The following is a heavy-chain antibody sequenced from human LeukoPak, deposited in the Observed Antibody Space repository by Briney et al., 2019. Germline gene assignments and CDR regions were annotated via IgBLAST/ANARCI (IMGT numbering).Heavy chain of an antibody. CDR3: ARTPRRERRIVGTRGYYFDY. V-gene: IGHV4-59*01. CDR1: GGSISSYY. Sequence: PSETLSLTCTVSGGSISSYYWSWIRQPPGKGLEWIGYIYYSGSTNYNPSLKSRVAISVDASKNQFSLKLSSVTAADTAVYYCARTPRRERRIVGTRGYYFDYWGQGTLVTVSS. CDR2: IYYSGST. J-gene: IGHJ4*02. D-gene: IGHD1-26*01.